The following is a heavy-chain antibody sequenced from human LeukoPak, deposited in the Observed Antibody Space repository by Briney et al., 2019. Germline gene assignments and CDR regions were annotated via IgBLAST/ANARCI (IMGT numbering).Heavy chain of an antibody. CDR2: IYFSGST. CDR1: GGSITSYY. V-gene: IGHV4-59*01. Sequence: PSETLSLTCTVSGGSITSYYWSWIRQSPGKGLEWIGYIYFSGSTKYDPSLKSRVTISVDTSKNQFSLAVNSVTAADTAVYYCAGGPAPYHFEGSGYYLGYYFDYWGQGALVTVSS. CDR3: AGGPAPYHFEGSGYYLGYYFDY. J-gene: IGHJ4*02. D-gene: IGHD3-22*01.